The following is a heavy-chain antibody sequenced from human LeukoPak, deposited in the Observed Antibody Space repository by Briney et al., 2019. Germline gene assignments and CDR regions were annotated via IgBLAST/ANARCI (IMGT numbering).Heavy chain of an antibody. D-gene: IGHD6-19*01. CDR3: ARDYSSGWYEDWFDP. Sequence: GASVKVSCKASAYTFTSYDINWVRQATGQGLEWMGWMNPNSGNTGYAQKFQGRVTMTRNTSISTAYMELSSLRSEDTAVYYCARDYSSGWYEDWFDPWGQGTLVTVSS. J-gene: IGHJ5*02. CDR1: AYTFTSYD. V-gene: IGHV1-8*01. CDR2: MNPNSGNT.